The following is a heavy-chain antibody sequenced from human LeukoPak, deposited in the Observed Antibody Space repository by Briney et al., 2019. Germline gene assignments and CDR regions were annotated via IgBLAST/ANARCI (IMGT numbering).Heavy chain of an antibody. CDR3: AKEPVHYYGSGSGSNY. Sequence: GSLRLSFAASGFTFSSYAMSWVRRAPGKGLEWVSAISGSGGSTYYADSVKGRFTISRDNSKNTLYLQMNSLRAEDTAVYYCAKEPVHYYGSGSGSNYWGQGTLVTVSS. CDR1: GFTFSSYA. J-gene: IGHJ4*02. D-gene: IGHD3-10*01. V-gene: IGHV3-23*01. CDR2: ISGSGGST.